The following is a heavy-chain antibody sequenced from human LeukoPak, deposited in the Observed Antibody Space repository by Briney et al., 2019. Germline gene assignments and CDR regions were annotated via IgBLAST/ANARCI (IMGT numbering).Heavy chain of an antibody. CDR2: ISYDGSNK. Sequence: SGGSLRLSCAASGFTFSSYAMHWVRQAPGKGLEWVAVISYDGSNKYYADSVKGRFTISRDNSKNTLYLQMNSLRAEDTAVYYCARGRWVRNYYDSSGYFDYWGQGTLVTVSS. CDR3: ARGRWVRNYYDSSGYFDY. CDR1: GFTFSSYA. J-gene: IGHJ4*02. D-gene: IGHD3-22*01. V-gene: IGHV3-30-3*01.